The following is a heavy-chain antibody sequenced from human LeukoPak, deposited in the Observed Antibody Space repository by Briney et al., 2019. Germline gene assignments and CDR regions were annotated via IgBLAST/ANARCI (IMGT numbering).Heavy chain of an antibody. Sequence: GGSLRLSCEASGFTFSSYWMHWVRQVPGKGLMWVSRINTDGSETTYADSVKGRFTISRDNAKNTLYLQVSSLRADDTAIYYCARGMATIDGYYYYMDVWGKGTTVTVSS. CDR3: ARGMATIDGYYYYMDV. CDR2: INTDGSET. D-gene: IGHD5-24*01. CDR1: GFTFSSYW. J-gene: IGHJ6*03. V-gene: IGHV3-74*03.